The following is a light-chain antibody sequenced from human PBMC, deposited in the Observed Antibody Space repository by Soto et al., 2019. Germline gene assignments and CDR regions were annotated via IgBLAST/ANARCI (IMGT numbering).Light chain of an antibody. V-gene: IGLV1-44*01. J-gene: IGLJ2*01. Sequence: QSLLNQPPPASGTPRERVPISCFWSSSQNRSNIVNWYQQLPGTAPKLVIYSNNQRPSGVPDRFSGSKSDTSASLAISGLQSEDEADYYCVAWDDSLNGYVVFGGGTKVTVL. CDR2: SNN. CDR3: VAWDDSLNGYVV. CDR1: SSQNRSNI.